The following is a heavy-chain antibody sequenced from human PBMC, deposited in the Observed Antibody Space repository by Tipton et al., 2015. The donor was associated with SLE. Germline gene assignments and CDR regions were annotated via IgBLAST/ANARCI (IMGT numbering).Heavy chain of an antibody. D-gene: IGHD2-2*02. CDR1: GDSVSSNSAA. CDR2: TYYMSKWYN. V-gene: IGHV6-1*01. Sequence: GLVKPSQTLSLTCAISGDSVSSNSAAWNWIMQSPSRGLEWLGRTYYMSKWYNDYAVSVKSRIIINPETSKNQFSLQLTSVTPEDTAVYYCARGFLYDGFQVWGQGTLVTVSS. CDR3: ARGFLYDGFQV. J-gene: IGHJ1*01.